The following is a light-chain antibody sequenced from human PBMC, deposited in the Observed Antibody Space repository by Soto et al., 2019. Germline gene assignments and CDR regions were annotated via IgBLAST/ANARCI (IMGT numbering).Light chain of an antibody. J-gene: IGKJ1*01. CDR1: QSISSY. Sequence: IQMTQSPASLSASAGESIAITCRASQSISSYLNWYQQKPGKAPKLLIYTASSLQSGVPSRFSGSGSGTDFTLTISSLQPEDFATYYCQQTYSTWTFGQGTKVDIK. CDR2: TAS. CDR3: QQTYSTWT. V-gene: IGKV1-39*01.